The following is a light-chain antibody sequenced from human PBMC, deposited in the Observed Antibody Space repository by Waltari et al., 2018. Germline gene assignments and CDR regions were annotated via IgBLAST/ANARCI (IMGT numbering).Light chain of an antibody. J-gene: IGKJ5*01. CDR2: AAS. Sequence: DIQMTQSPSSLSASVRDRVTITCRASQSISSYLNWYQQKPGKAPKLLIYAASSLQSGVPSRFSGSGSGTDFTLTISSLQPEDFATYYCQQSYSLGITFGQGTRLEIK. CDR1: QSISSY. CDR3: QQSYSLGIT. V-gene: IGKV1-39*01.